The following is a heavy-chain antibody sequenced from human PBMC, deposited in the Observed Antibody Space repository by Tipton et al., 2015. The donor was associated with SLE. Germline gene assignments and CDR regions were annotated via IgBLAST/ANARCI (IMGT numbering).Heavy chain of an antibody. Sequence: TLSLTCSVSFYSISTAFSWGWIRQPPGKGLEWIGSIHHSGDTYYNTSLKSRVTISRDTSNNRFSLKVTSVSAADTAMYYCARSTASWSYYFASWGQGTLVTVSS. D-gene: IGHD6-13*01. V-gene: IGHV4-38-2*02. CDR2: IHHSGDT. CDR1: FYSISTAFS. CDR3: ARSTASWSYYFAS. J-gene: IGHJ4*02.